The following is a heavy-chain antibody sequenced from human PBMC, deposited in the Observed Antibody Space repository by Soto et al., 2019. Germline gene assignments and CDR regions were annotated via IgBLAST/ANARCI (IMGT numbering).Heavy chain of an antibody. CDR1: GYTFTGYY. CDR3: TRAPRGIIVAPDY. V-gene: IGHV1-2*04. Sequence: ASVKVSCKASGYTFTGYYMHWVRQAPGQGLEWMGWMNPNSGGPNYAQKFRGWVTMTRDTSISTTYMELSSLTSEDTAVYYCTRAPRGIIVAPDYWGQGTLVTVSS. J-gene: IGHJ4*02. D-gene: IGHD6-19*01. CDR2: MNPNSGGP.